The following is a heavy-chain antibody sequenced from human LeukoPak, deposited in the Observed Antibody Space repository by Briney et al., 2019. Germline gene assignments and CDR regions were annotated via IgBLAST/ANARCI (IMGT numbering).Heavy chain of an antibody. J-gene: IGHJ4*02. V-gene: IGHV6-1*01. CDR1: GDSVSINSAA. CDR3: ARSPSPYSSGWYFDY. Sequence: QTLSLTCAISGDSVSINSAAWNWIRQSPSRGLEWLGRTYQRSKWYNDYAVSVKSRITINPDISKDQFSLQLNSVTPEDTAVYYCARSPSPYSSGWYFDYWGQGTLVTVSS. CDR2: TYQRSKWYN. D-gene: IGHD6-19*01.